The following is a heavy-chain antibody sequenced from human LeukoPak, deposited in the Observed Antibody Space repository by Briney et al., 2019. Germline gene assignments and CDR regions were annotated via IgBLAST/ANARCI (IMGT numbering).Heavy chain of an antibody. D-gene: IGHD1-1*01. Sequence: SETLSLTCAVYGGSFSGYYWSWIRQPPGKGLEWIGEINHSGSTNYNPSLKSRVTISVDTSKNHFSLKLTSVTAADTAVYYCARGLEWGDGFDIWGQGTMVTVSP. CDR3: ARGLEWGDGFDI. J-gene: IGHJ3*02. CDR2: INHSGST. V-gene: IGHV4-34*01. CDR1: GGSFSGYY.